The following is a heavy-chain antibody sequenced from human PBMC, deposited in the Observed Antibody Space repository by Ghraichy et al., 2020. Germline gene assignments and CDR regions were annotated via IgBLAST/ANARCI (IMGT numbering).Heavy chain of an antibody. J-gene: IGHJ4*02. CDR1: GFSLSTTGVG. CDR3: AHSLGGVRNRATYYFDY. CDR2: IYWDDDK. D-gene: IGHD3-16*01. Sequence: QTLSLTCTFSGFSLSTTGVGVGWIRQPPGKALEWLALIYWDDDKRYRPSLRSRLTITKDTSENQVVLTVTNMDPVDTATYYCAHSLGGVRNRATYYFDYWGQGTLVTVSS. V-gene: IGHV2-5*02.